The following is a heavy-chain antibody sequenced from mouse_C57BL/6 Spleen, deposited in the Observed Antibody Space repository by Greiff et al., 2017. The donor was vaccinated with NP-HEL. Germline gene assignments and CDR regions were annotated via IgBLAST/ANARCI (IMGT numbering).Heavy chain of an antibody. CDR3: ARQGVTAVVDSDWFAY. V-gene: IGHV1-26*01. CDR1: GYTFTDYY. J-gene: IGHJ3*01. D-gene: IGHD1-1*01. Sequence: EVQLQQSGPELVKPGASVKISCKASGYTFTDYYMNWVKQSPGKSLEWIGDINPNNGGTSYNQKFKGKATLTVDKSSSTAYMELRSLTSEDSAVYYCARQGVTAVVDSDWFAYWGQGTLVTVSA. CDR2: INPNNGGT.